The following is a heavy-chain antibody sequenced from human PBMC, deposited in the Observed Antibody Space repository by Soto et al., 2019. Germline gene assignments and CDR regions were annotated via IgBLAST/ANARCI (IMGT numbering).Heavy chain of an antibody. Sequence: ASVKVSCKASGYTFTSYAMHWVRQAPRQRLEWMGWINAGNGNTKYLQKFQDRVTITRDTSASTAYMELSSLRSEDTAVYYCARGPTVVVPADFDYWGQGTLVTVSS. CDR3: ARGPTVVVPADFDY. CDR2: INAGNGNT. D-gene: IGHD2-2*01. CDR1: GYTFTSYA. J-gene: IGHJ4*02. V-gene: IGHV1-3*01.